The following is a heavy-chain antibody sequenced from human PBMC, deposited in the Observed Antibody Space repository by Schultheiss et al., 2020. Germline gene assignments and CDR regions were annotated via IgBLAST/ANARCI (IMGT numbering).Heavy chain of an antibody. CDR2: IYYSGST. Sequence: SETLSLTCTVSGGSFNSAGYYWSWIRQHPGKGLEWIGYIYYSGSTYYNPSLKSRVTLSVDTSKKQFSLKLSSVTAADTAVYYCARRSNAHLGYFDYWGQGTLVTVSS. V-gene: IGHV4-31*03. CDR1: GGSFNSAGYY. D-gene: IGHD4-11*01. J-gene: IGHJ4*02. CDR3: ARRSNAHLGYFDY.